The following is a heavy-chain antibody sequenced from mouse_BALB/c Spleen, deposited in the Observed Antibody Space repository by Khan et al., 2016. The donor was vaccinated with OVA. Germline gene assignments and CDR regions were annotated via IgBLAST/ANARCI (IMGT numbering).Heavy chain of an antibody. Sequence: EVELVESGPGLVKPSQSLSLTCTVTGYSITSDYAWNWIRQFPGNKLEWMGYISYSGSTSYNPSLKSRISITRDTSKNQFFLQLHSVTTEDTATYYSARRAYYGNWYLNVWGAGTTVTVSS. CDR3: ARRAYYGNWYLNV. CDR2: ISYSGST. J-gene: IGHJ1*01. V-gene: IGHV3-2*02. CDR1: GYSITSDYA. D-gene: IGHD2-1*01.